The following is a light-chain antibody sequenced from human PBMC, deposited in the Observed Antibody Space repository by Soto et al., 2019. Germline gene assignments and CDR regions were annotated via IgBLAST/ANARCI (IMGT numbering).Light chain of an antibody. CDR3: QHYNSYSEA. Sequence: IQVTQSLSTLSGSVGDRVTISCRASQTISSWLAWYQQKTGKAPKLLIYKASTLKSGVPSRFSGSRSGTEVTLTISSLQTDEVATYYCQHYNSYSEAFGQETKV. CDR1: QTISSW. V-gene: IGKV1-5*03. CDR2: KAS. J-gene: IGKJ1*01.